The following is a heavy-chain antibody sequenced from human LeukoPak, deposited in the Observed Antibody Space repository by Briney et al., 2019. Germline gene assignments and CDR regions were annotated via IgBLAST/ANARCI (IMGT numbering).Heavy chain of an antibody. V-gene: IGHV4-39*01. J-gene: IGHJ4*02. CDR1: GGSISSNTYY. CDR3: ARARNWNKYYFDY. Sequence: PSETLSLTCTVSGGSISSNTYYWGWIRQPPGKGLEWIGSIYYGGTTNYNPSLKSRVTIFVDTSKNQFSLRLSSVTAADSAVYYCARARNWNKYYFDYWGQGTLVTVSS. CDR2: IYYGGTT. D-gene: IGHD1/OR15-1a*01.